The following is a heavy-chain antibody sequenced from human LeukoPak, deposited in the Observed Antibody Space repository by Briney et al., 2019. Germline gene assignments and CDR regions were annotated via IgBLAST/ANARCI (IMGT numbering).Heavy chain of an antibody. CDR1: GFIFSDYA. CDR2: ISGSGGSK. Sequence: GGSLRLSCAASGFIFSDYAMSWVRQAPGKGLEWISPISGSGGSKYYIDSVKGRFTISRDNSKNTLYLQMNNLRAEDTAVYYCAKSMGGVSWSRDPFDYWGQGTMVTVSS. J-gene: IGHJ4*02. D-gene: IGHD6-13*01. V-gene: IGHV3-23*01. CDR3: AKSMGGVSWSRDPFDY.